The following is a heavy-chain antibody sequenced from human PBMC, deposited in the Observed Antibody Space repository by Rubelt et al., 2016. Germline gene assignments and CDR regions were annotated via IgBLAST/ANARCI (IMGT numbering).Heavy chain of an antibody. V-gene: IGHV2-70*15. CDR3: ARILLPDYYDSSGGMDV. J-gene: IGHJ6*02. D-gene: IGHD3-22*01. Sequence: QVTLRESGPALVKPTQTLTLTCTFSGFSLSTSGMCVSWIRQPPGKALEWLARIDCDDDQYYSTSLKTRLTISKDTSKSQVVLTMTNMDPVDTATYYCARILLPDYYDSSGGMDVWGQGTTVTVSS. CDR1: GFSLSTSGMC. CDR2: IDCDDDQ.